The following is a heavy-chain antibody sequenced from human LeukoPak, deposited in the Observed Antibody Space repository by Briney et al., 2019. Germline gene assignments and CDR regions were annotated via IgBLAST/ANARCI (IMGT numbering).Heavy chain of an antibody. V-gene: IGHV3-49*03. CDR3: TRDPLTAAGTGSDY. J-gene: IGHJ4*02. CDR2: IRSKAYGGTT. D-gene: IGHD6-13*01. Sequence: PGGSLRLSCTASGFTFGDYAMSWFRQAPGKGLEWVGFIRSKAYGGTTEYAASVKGRYTISRDDSKSIAYLQMNSLKTEDTAVYYCTRDPLTAAGTGSDYWCQGTLVTVSS. CDR1: GFTFGDYA.